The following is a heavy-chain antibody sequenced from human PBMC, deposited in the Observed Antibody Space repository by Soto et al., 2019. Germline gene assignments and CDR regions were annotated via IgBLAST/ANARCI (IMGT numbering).Heavy chain of an antibody. CDR3: ARGRYGDY. Sequence: QVHLVQSGAEVKKPGASVKVSCKGSGYAFTTYGITWVRQAPGQGLEWMGWISAHNGNTNYAQKLQGRVTVTRDTSTGSAYMELRSLRSDDTAVYYCARGRYGDYWGQGALVTVSS. CDR2: ISAHNGNT. V-gene: IGHV1-18*01. CDR1: GYAFTTYG. D-gene: IGHD1-1*01. J-gene: IGHJ4*02.